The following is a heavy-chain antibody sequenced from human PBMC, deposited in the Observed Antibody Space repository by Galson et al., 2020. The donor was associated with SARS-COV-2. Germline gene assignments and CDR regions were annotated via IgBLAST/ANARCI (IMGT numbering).Heavy chain of an antibody. CDR1: GFTFSTDV. Sequence: GGSLRLSCTASGFTFSTDVMSWVRQAPGKGLEWVSRISSSGTGTYSSDSVKGRFTLSRDNSKNTLYLQMNSLTVADTAMYYCVRQGYWREGYNFDFDYWGPGTLVTVSS. CDR2: ISSSGTGT. CDR3: VRQGYWREGYNFDFDY. D-gene: IGHD5-12*01. V-gene: IGHV3-23*01. J-gene: IGHJ4*02.